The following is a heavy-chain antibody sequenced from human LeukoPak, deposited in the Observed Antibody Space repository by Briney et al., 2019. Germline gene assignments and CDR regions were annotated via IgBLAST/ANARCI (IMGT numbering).Heavy chain of an antibody. D-gene: IGHD5-18*01. CDR3: ARMTAMVTGGYYYYYMDV. V-gene: IGHV3-30*04. CDR2: ISYDGSNK. J-gene: IGHJ6*03. CDR1: GFTFSSYA. Sequence: GGSLRLSCAASGFTFSSYAMHWVRQAPGKGLEWVAVISYDGSNKYYADSVKGRFTISRDNSKNTLYLQMNSLRAEDTAVYYCARMTAMVTGGYYYYYMDVWGKGTTVTVSS.